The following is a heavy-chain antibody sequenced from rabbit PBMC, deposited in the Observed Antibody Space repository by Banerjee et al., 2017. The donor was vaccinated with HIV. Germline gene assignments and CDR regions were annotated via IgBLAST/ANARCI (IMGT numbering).Heavy chain of an antibody. CDR1: GFDFSSYYY. Sequence: QSLEESGGDLVKPGASLTLTCTASGFDFSSYYYMCWVRQAPGKGLEWIACIYAGIIGTTYYASWAKGRFTISKTSSTTVTLQMTSLTAADTATYFCARYGSGSDYFNLWGPGTLVTVS. D-gene: IGHD5-1*01. J-gene: IGHJ4*01. V-gene: IGHV1S40*01. CDR3: ARYGSGSDYFNL. CDR2: IYAGIIGTT.